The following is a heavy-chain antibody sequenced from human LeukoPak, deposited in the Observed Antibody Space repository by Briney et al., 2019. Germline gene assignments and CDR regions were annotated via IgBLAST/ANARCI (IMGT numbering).Heavy chain of an antibody. CDR3: ARDYGGNHDDAFDI. D-gene: IGHD4-23*01. Sequence: PSETLSLTCTVYGGSFSGYYWSWIRQPPGKGLEWIGEINHSGSTNYNPSLKSRVTISVDTSKNQFSLKLSSVTAADTAVYYCARDYGGNHDDAFDIWGQGTMVTVSS. CDR1: GGSFSGYY. V-gene: IGHV4-34*01. J-gene: IGHJ3*02. CDR2: INHSGST.